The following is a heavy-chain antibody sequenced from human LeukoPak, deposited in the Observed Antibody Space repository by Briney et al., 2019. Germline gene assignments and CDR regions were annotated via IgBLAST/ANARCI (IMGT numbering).Heavy chain of an antibody. CDR3: VRAGLGFDY. Sequence: GGSLRLSCAASGFTFSSYWMHWVRQAPGKGLVWVSRISSDGSSTRYAVSVKGRFTISRDNAKNTLYLQMNSLRAEDTAVYYCVRAGLGFDYWGQGTLVTVSS. V-gene: IGHV3-74*01. CDR2: ISSDGSST. CDR1: GFTFSSYW. J-gene: IGHJ4*02. D-gene: IGHD3/OR15-3a*01.